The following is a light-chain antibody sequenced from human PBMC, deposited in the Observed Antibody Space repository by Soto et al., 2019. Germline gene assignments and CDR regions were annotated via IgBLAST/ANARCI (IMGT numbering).Light chain of an antibody. CDR3: SSYTSSSTLL. CDR1: SSDVGGYNY. CDR2: DVS. Sequence: QSALTQPASVSGSPGQSITTSCTGTSSDVGGYNYVSWYQQHPGKAPKLMIYDVSNRPSGVSNRFSGSKSGNTASLTISWLQAEDEADYYCSSYTSSSTLLFGGGTKVTVL. V-gene: IGLV2-14*01. J-gene: IGLJ2*01.